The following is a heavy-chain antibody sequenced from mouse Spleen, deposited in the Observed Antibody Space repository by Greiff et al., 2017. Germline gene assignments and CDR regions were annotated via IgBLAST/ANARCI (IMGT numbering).Heavy chain of an antibody. CDR2: IWSGGST. CDR3: ATLYYDGSYYYAMDY. V-gene: IGHV2-2*01. J-gene: IGHJ4*01. D-gene: IGHD1-1*01. CDR1: GFSLTSYG. Sequence: VKLVESGPGLVQPSQSLSITCTVSGFSLTSYGVHWVRQSPGKGLEWLGVIWSGGSTDYNAAFISRLSISKDNSKSQVFFKMNSLQADDTAIYYCATLYYDGSYYYAMDYWGQGTSVTVSS.